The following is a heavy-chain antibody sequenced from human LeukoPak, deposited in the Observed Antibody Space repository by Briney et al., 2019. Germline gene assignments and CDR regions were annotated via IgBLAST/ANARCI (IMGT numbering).Heavy chain of an antibody. CDR3: ARDTPYYDSSGYPY. CDR1: GGTISSYA. V-gene: IGHV1-69*05. J-gene: IGHJ4*02. CDR2: IIPIFGTA. D-gene: IGHD3-22*01. Sequence: SVKVSCKASGGTISSYAISWVRQAPGQGLEWMGRIIPIFGTANYAQKFQGRVTITTDESTSTAYMELSSLRSEDTAVYYCARDTPYYDSSGYPYWGQGTLVTVSS.